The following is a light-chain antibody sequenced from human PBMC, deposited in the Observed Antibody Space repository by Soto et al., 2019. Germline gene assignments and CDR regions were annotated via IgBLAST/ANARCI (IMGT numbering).Light chain of an antibody. CDR1: QSVSSSY. J-gene: IGKJ1*01. CDR3: QQYGSSLRT. Sequence: EIVLTQSQATLSLSPGERATLSCGASQSVSSSYLAWYQQKPGLAPRLLIYATSSRATGIPDRFSGSGSGTDFTLTISRLEPEDFAVYYCQQYGSSLRTFGQGTKVDIK. V-gene: IGKV3D-20*01. CDR2: ATS.